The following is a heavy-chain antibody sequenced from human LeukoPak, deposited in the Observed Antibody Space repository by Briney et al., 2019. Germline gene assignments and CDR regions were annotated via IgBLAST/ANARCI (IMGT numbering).Heavy chain of an antibody. J-gene: IGHJ4*02. CDR2: IKQDGSEK. V-gene: IGHV3-7*01. Sequence: GGSLRLSCAASGFTFSRYTMNCVRQAPGKGLEWVANIKQDGSEKYYVDSVKGRFTISRDNAKNSLSVQMITLRAEDTAVYYCARDAYSETYFGGFDYWGQGSLVTVSS. D-gene: IGHD1-26*01. CDR1: GFTFSRYT. CDR3: ARDAYSETYFGGFDY.